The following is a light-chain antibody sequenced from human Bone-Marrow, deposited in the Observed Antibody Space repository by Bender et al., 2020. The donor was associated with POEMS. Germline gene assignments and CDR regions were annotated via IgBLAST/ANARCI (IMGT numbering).Light chain of an antibody. CDR3: SSYTSSTTL. Sequence: QSALTQPASVSGSPGQSITISCTGTSSDIGPYDRVSWYQQPPGTAPKLLIYEVSSRPSGVPDRFSGSKSGNTASLTISGLQAEDEADYYCSSYTSSTTLFGGGTTVTVL. J-gene: IGLJ2*01. CDR1: SSDIGPYDR. V-gene: IGLV2-18*02. CDR2: EVS.